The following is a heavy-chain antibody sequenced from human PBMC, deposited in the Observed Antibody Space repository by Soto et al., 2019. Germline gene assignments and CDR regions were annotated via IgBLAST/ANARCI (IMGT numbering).Heavy chain of an antibody. D-gene: IGHD2-2*03. CDR1: GGSFSGYY. CDR2: INHSGST. CDR3: ARDFPLLGYCSSTSCYNRFDA. J-gene: IGHJ5*02. V-gene: IGHV4-34*01. Sequence: SETLSLTCAVYGGSFSGYYWSWIRQPPGKGLEWIGEINHSGSTNYNPSLKSRVTISVDTSKNQFSLKLSSVTAADTAVYYCARDFPLLGYCSSTSCYNRFDAWGQGMLVTVSS.